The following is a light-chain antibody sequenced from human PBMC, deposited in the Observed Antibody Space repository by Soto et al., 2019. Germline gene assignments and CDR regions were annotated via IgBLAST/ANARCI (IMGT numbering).Light chain of an antibody. CDR1: QSVSSTY. CDR2: GAS. Sequence: EIVLTQSPGTLSLSPGERATLSCRASQSVSSTYLAWYQHKPGQAPRLLIYGASSRATGIPDRFSGSGSGTDFTLTISRLEPEDFAVYYCQQYGSSSTFGQGTKVDIK. J-gene: IGKJ1*01. CDR3: QQYGSSST. V-gene: IGKV3-20*01.